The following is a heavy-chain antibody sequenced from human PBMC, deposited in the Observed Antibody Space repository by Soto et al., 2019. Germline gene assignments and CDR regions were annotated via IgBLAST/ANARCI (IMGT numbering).Heavy chain of an antibody. D-gene: IGHD3-10*01. CDR3: ARAPGLWFGELLSYPNYYYYGMDV. J-gene: IGHJ6*02. Sequence: SETLSLTCTVSGGSISSGGYYWSWIRQHPGKGLEWIGYIYYSGSTYYNPSLKSRVTISVDTSKNQFSLKLSSVTAADTAVYYCARAPGLWFGELLSYPNYYYYGMDVWGQGTTVTV. V-gene: IGHV4-31*03. CDR2: IYYSGST. CDR1: GGSISSGGYY.